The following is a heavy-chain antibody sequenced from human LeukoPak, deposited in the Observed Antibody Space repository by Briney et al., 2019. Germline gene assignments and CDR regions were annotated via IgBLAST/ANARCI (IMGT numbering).Heavy chain of an antibody. CDR3: AREEVRGPAGYNWYFDL. D-gene: IGHD2-2*01. Sequence: GGSLRLSCAASGFSFSTYSINWVRQAPGKGLEWVSSISSRSDYIYYADSVKGRFTISRDNANNSLYLQMNSLRAEDTAVYYCAREEVRGPAGYNWYFDLWGRGTLVTVSS. V-gene: IGHV3-21*01. CDR2: ISSRSDYI. CDR1: GFSFSTYS. J-gene: IGHJ2*01.